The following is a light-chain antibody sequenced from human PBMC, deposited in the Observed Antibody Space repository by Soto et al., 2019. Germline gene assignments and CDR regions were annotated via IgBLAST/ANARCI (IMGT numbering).Light chain of an antibody. V-gene: IGLV2-14*01. J-gene: IGLJ1*01. CDR2: DVS. CDR1: SSDVGGYDY. CDR3: LSYTISGTFV. Sequence: QSVLTQPASVSGSPGQSITISCTGTSSDVGGYDYVSWHQQLPGKAPRVIIYDVSNRPSGISNRFSGSKSGNTASLTISGLQAEDEADYYCLSYTISGTFVFGRGTKVTVL.